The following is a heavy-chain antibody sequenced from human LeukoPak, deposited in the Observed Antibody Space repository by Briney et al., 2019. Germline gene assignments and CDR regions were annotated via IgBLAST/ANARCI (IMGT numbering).Heavy chain of an antibody. J-gene: IGHJ4*02. CDR3: TRGGSGWYWGSFDY. D-gene: IGHD6-19*01. Sequence: GGSLRLSCAASGFTFSSYAMSGGRQAPGKGLEWVSTISGSGGGTYYADSVKGRFTISRDNSRNTLYLQMNSLRADDTAVYYCTRGGSGWYWGSFDYWGQGTLVTVSS. V-gene: IGHV3-23*01. CDR1: GFTFSSYA. CDR2: ISGSGGGT.